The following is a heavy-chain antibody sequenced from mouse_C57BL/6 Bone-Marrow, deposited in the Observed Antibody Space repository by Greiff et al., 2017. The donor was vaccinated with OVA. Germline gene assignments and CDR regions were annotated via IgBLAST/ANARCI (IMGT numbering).Heavy chain of an antibody. CDR3: ARDGSPYYAMDS. J-gene: IGHJ4*01. CDR2: IYPGDGDT. CDR1: GYAFSSYW. D-gene: IGHD2-3*01. Sequence: QVQLQQSGAELVKPGASVKISCKASGYAFSSYWMNWVKQRPGKGLEWIGQIYPGDGDTNYNGKFKGKATLTADKSSSTAYMQRSSLTSEESAVYFCARDGSPYYAMDSWGQGTSDTVSS. V-gene: IGHV1-80*01.